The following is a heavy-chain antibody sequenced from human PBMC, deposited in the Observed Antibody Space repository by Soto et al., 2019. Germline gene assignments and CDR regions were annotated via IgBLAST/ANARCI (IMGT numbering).Heavy chain of an antibody. Sequence: QVHLMQSGAEVKKPGSSVKVSCTASGGTFGSDAITWVRQAPGQGLEWVGRIIPIFGTTNYAQNLQGRVTISADKSTLTSYRELHTLTSDDTALYYCARDRTDSGYYTNWLDPWGQGTQVTVSS. V-gene: IGHV1-69*06. J-gene: IGHJ5*02. CDR3: ARDRTDSGYYTNWLDP. D-gene: IGHD3-22*01. CDR2: IIPIFGTT. CDR1: GGTFGSDA.